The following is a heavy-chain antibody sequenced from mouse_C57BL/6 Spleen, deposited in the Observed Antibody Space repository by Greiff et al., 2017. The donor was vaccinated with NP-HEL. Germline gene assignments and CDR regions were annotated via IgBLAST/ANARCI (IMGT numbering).Heavy chain of an antibody. D-gene: IGHD2-4*01. Sequence: QVQLKESGPGLVQPSQRLSITCTVSGFSLTSYGVHWVRQSPGQGLAWLGVIWSGGSTDYNAAFISRLSISKENSKSQCFFKMNSLQADDTAIDYCARKTEAIYYDYDGGFAYWGQGTLVTVSA. J-gene: IGHJ3*01. CDR2: IWSGGST. V-gene: IGHV2-2*01. CDR3: ARKTEAIYYDYDGGFAY. CDR1: GFSLTSYG.